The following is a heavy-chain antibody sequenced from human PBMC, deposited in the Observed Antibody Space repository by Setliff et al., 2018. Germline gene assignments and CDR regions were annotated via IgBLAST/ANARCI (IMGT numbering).Heavy chain of an antibody. V-gene: IGHV1-69*13. J-gene: IGHJ4*02. D-gene: IGHD6-6*01. CDR1: GGTFSSYA. CDR2: IIPFYDTP. Sequence: SVKVSCKASGGTFSSYAINWVRQAPGQGLEWMGVIIPFYDTPIYALNFQGRVTITADESTSTAYMELSGLTSEDSAVYYCARGLEYSTSSPFDYWGQGTLVTVSS. CDR3: ARGLEYSTSSPFDY.